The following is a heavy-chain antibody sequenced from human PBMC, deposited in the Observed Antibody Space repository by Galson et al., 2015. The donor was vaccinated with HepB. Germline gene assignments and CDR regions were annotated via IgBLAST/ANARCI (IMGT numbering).Heavy chain of an antibody. V-gene: IGHV3-43*01. CDR1: GFTFDDYT. Sequence: SLRLSCAASGFTFDDYTMHWVRQAPGKGLEWVSLISWDGGSTYYADSVKGRFTISRDNSKNSLYLQMNSLRTEDTALYYCAKDIGEMATPGVWGQGTMVTVSS. CDR2: ISWDGGST. J-gene: IGHJ3*01. D-gene: IGHD5-24*01. CDR3: AKDIGEMATPGV.